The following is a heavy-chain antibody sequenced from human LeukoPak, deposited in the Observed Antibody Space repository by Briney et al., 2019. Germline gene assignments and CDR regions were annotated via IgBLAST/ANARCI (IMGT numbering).Heavy chain of an antibody. CDR1: GFTFDDYA. CDR2: ISWNSGSL. D-gene: IGHD3-22*01. CDR3: AKAEGFFGGYYDH. Sequence: PGRSLRLSCAASGFTFDDYAMHWVRQAPGKGLEWVSGISWNSGSLDYADSVKGRFTISRDNARNSLYLQMDSLIAEDTAFYYCAKAEGFFGGYYDHWGQGTLVTVSS. V-gene: IGHV3-9*01. J-gene: IGHJ5*02.